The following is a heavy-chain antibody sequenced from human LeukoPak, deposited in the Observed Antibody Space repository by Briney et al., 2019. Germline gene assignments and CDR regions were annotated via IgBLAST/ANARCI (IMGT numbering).Heavy chain of an antibody. Sequence: GGSLRLSCAASGFTFSSYGMHWVRQAPGKGLEWVAVISYDGSKKYYVDSVKGRFTVSRDNSKNTLYLQMNSLRAEDTAVYYCARDLSSRAPYYFDYWGQGTLVTVSS. CDR2: ISYDGSKK. J-gene: IGHJ4*02. CDR3: ARDLSSRAPYYFDY. CDR1: GFTFSSYG. V-gene: IGHV3-33*01. D-gene: IGHD6-13*01.